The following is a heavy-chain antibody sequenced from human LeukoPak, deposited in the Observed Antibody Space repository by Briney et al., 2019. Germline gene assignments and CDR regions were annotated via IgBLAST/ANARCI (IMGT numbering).Heavy chain of an antibody. CDR1: GGSISNHY. CDR3: ARHRPYDSRGYLSDWDY. CDR2: IYYSGST. Sequence: SETLSLTCTVSGGSISNHYRSWIRQPPGKGLEWIGYIYYSGSTNYNPSLNSRVTISVDTSKKQLSLKLSSVAAADTVVYDCARHRPYDSRGYLSDWDYWGQGTLVTVSS. V-gene: IGHV4-59*08. J-gene: IGHJ4*02. D-gene: IGHD3-22*01.